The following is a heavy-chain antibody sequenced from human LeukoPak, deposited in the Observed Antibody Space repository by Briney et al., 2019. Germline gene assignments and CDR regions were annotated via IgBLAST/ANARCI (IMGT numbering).Heavy chain of an antibody. D-gene: IGHD6-13*01. V-gene: IGHV1-18*04. CDR1: GDTFIPYT. Sequence: ASVKVSCKASGDTFIPYTFSWVRQAPGQGLEWMGWISAYNGNTNYAQKLQGRVTMTTDTSTSTAYMELRSLRSDDTAVYYCARLIDSSSYYRPGWFDPWGQGTLVTVSS. CDR3: ARLIDSSSYYRPGWFDP. J-gene: IGHJ5*02. CDR2: ISAYNGNT.